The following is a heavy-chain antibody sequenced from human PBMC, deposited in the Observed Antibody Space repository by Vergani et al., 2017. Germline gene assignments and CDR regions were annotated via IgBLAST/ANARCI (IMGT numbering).Heavy chain of an antibody. CDR2: MNPNSGNT. J-gene: IGHJ4*02. V-gene: IGHV1-8*02. CDR3: ARVGCSGGSCYYDY. D-gene: IGHD2-15*01. CDR1: GGTFSSYA. Sequence: QVQLVQSGAEVKKPGSSVKVSCKASGGTFSSYAISWVRQATGQGLEWMGWMNPNSGNTGYAQKFQGRVTMTRNTSISTAYMELSRLRSDDTAVYYCARVGCSGGSCYYDYWGQGTLVTVSS.